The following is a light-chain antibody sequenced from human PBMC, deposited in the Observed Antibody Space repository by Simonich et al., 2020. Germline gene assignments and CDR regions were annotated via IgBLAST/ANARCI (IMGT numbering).Light chain of an antibody. CDR1: QSVLYSSNNKKY. J-gene: IGKJ5*01. CDR2: WAS. V-gene: IGKV4-1*01. Sequence: DIVMTQSPDSLAVSLGERATINHKPNQSVLYSSNNKKYLAWYQKKPGQPPKLRIYWASTRESGVPDRFSGSGSGTDFTLTISSLQAEDVAVYYCQHYYSTPPTFGQGTRLEIK. CDR3: QHYYSTPPT.